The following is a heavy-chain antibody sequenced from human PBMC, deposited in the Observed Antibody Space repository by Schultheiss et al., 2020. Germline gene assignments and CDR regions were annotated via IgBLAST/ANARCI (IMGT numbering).Heavy chain of an antibody. D-gene: IGHD3-3*01. CDR2: ISYDGSNK. Sequence: GGSMRLSCAASGFTFSSYGMHWVRQAPGKGLEWVAVISYDGSNKYYADSVKGRFTISRDNSKNTLYLQMNSLRAEDTAVYYCAKDRRFLEWLPRGYFDYWGPGTLVTVAS. J-gene: IGHJ4*02. CDR3: AKDRRFLEWLPRGYFDY. CDR1: GFTFSSYG. V-gene: IGHV3-30*18.